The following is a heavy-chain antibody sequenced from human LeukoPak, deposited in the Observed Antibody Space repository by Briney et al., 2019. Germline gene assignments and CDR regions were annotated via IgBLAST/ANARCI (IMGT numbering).Heavy chain of an antibody. CDR3: AKRVERTYYFDY. CDR1: GYTFTGYY. D-gene: IGHD2-15*01. Sequence: PSVKVSCKASGYTFTGYYMHWVRQAPGHGLEWMGWINPHSGGTNHAPNFQGRVTMTRDTSIRTAYMELSSLRSDDTAMYYGAKRVERTYYFDYWGQETLVTVSS. V-gene: IGHV1-2*02. CDR2: INPHSGGT. J-gene: IGHJ4*02.